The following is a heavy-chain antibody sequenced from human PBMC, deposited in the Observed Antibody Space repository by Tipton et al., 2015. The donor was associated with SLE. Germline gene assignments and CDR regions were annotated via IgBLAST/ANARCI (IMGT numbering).Heavy chain of an antibody. J-gene: IGHJ6*02. CDR1: DDSISSYY. Sequence: LSLTCTVSDDSISSYYWSWIRQAPGKGLEWVSYISSSGSTIYYAASVKGRFTISRDNAKNSLSLQMNSLRAEDTALYYCAKDMGGYSYGYGLYYYGMDVWGQGTTVTVSS. D-gene: IGHD5-18*01. V-gene: IGHV3-11*01. CDR2: ISSSGSTI. CDR3: AKDMGGYSYGYGLYYYGMDV.